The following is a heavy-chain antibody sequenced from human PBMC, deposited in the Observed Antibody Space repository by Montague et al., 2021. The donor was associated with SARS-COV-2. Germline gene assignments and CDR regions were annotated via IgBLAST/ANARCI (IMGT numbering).Heavy chain of an antibody. J-gene: IGHJ4*02. D-gene: IGHD6-13*01. CDR1: GFTFSDHS. CDR3: ARDALAASGSFDY. V-gene: IGHV3-48*02. Sequence: SLRLSCAASGFTFSDHSMNWVRQAPGKGLQWVSHISTSGEIKYYADSVKGRFSISRDNAEKAVSLQMNSLRDDDTAIYYCARDALAASGSFDYWCPGILVTVSS. CDR2: ISTSGEIK.